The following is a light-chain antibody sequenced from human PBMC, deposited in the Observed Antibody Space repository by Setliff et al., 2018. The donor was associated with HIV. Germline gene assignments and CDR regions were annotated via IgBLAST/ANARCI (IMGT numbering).Light chain of an antibody. Sequence: QSALTQPASVSGSPGQSITISCTGTSSDVGGYNFVSWYQQHPGKAPNLIIYDVRNRPSGISSRFSGSKSGSTASLTISGLQAEDEADYYCSSYSSSSTLIFGGGTKVTVL. CDR3: SSYSSSSTLI. CDR1: SSDVGGYNF. V-gene: IGLV2-14*03. J-gene: IGLJ2*01. CDR2: DVR.